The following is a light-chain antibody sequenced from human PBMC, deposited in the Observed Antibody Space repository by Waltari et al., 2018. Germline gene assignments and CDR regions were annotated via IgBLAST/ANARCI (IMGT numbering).Light chain of an antibody. V-gene: IGLV3-10*01. CDR3: YSTDSSGLGV. CDR2: EDN. Sequence: SDELTQPPSVSVSPGQTARITCSGDALPKKYAHWYQQKSGQAPVVFIYEDNKRPSEIPERFSGSSSGTMATLTISGAQVEDEADYYCYSTDSSGLGVFGTGTKVTVL. J-gene: IGLJ1*01. CDR1: ALPKKY.